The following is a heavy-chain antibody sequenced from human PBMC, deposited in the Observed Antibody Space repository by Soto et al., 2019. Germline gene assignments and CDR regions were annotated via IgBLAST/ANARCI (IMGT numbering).Heavy chain of an antibody. Sequence: SETLSLTCTVSGGSISSGGYYWSWIRQHPGKGLEWIGYIYYSGSTYYNPSLKSQVTISVDTSKNQFSLKLSSVTAADTAVYYCAGFKTLYDSSGYYQLGAFDIWGQGTMVTVSS. V-gene: IGHV4-31*01. D-gene: IGHD3-22*01. J-gene: IGHJ3*02. CDR1: GGSISSGGYY. CDR3: AGFKTLYDSSGYYQLGAFDI. CDR2: IYYSGST.